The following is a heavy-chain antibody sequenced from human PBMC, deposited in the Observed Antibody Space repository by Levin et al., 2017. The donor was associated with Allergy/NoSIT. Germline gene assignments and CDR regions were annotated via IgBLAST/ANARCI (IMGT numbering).Heavy chain of an antibody. CDR3: AKYGRDSRGHPRAAFDI. CDR2: ISGSAGDT. CDR1: GFTFSSYA. J-gene: IGHJ3*02. Sequence: GESLKISCGASGFTFSSYAMTWVRQAPGKGLEWVSSISGSAGDTYYPDSVKGRFTISRDNSKNTIYLQMNNLRAEDTALYYCAKYGRDSRGHPRAAFDIWGQGTMVTVSS. D-gene: IGHD3-22*01. V-gene: IGHV3-23*01.